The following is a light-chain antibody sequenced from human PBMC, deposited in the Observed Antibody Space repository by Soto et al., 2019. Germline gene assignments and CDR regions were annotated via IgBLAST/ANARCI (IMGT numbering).Light chain of an antibody. J-gene: IGKJ2*01. Sequence: DLQMTQSPSSLSASVGDRVTITCQASQDMSNYLNWYQHKPGKAPKLLIYGASNLETGVPSRFSGSGSGTDFTFTISSLQPEDFATYYCQQFDNLPYTFGQGTKLEIK. V-gene: IGKV1-33*01. CDR3: QQFDNLPYT. CDR1: QDMSNY. CDR2: GAS.